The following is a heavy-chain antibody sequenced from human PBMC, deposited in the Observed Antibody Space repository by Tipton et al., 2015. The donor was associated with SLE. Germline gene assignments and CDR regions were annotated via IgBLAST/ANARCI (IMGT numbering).Heavy chain of an antibody. V-gene: IGHV4-34*01. Sequence: TLSLTCAVYGGSFSDYYCSWIRQPPGKGLEWIGSIHHSGGTQYNPSLESRVTISLDTSNQFSLKLSSVTAPDTAVYYCARGRIYDNSDYPYYFDYWGQGTLLTVSS. CDR1: GGSFSDYY. J-gene: IGHJ4*02. D-gene: IGHD3-22*01. CDR2: IHHSGGT. CDR3: ARGRIYDNSDYPYYFDY.